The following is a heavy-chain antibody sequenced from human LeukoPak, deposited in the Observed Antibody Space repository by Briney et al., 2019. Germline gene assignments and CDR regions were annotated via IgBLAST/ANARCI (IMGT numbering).Heavy chain of an antibody. V-gene: IGHV4-30-2*01. CDR3: ARDLGLGFWSGYAFDI. J-gene: IGHJ3*02. CDR2: IYHSGST. Sequence: SETLSLTCTVSGGSISSGGYYWSWIRQPPGKGLEWIGYIYHSGSTYYNSSLKSRVTISVDRSKNQFSLKLSSVTAADTAVYYCARDLGLGFWSGYAFDIWGQGTMVTVSS. D-gene: IGHD3-3*01. CDR1: GGSISSGGYY.